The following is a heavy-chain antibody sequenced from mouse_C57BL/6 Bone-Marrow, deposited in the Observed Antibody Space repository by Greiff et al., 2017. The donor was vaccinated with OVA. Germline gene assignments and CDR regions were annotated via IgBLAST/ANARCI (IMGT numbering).Heavy chain of an antibody. Sequence: VQLQPSGAELVRPGASVTLSCKASGYTFTDYEMHWVKQTPVHGLEWIGAIDPETGGTAYNQKFKGNATLTADKSSSTAYMELRSLASEDSTVYYCTRSTVDYWGQGTTLTVSS. CDR2: IDPETGGT. J-gene: IGHJ2*01. V-gene: IGHV1-15*01. D-gene: IGHD1-1*01. CDR3: TRSTVDY. CDR1: GYTFTDYE.